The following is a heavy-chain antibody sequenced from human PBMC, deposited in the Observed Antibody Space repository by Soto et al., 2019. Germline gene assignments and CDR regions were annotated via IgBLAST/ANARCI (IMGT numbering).Heavy chain of an antibody. Sequence: VKASSKASGATFSSYAISSARQAPGQGLEWMGGIIPIFGTAIYAQKFQGRVTITADESTSTAYMELSSLRSEDTAVYYCATKEYDSSGYYLFDYWGQGTLVTVSS. CDR3: ATKEYDSSGYYLFDY. CDR2: IIPIFGTA. CDR1: GATFSSYA. D-gene: IGHD3-22*01. V-gene: IGHV1-69*13. J-gene: IGHJ4*02.